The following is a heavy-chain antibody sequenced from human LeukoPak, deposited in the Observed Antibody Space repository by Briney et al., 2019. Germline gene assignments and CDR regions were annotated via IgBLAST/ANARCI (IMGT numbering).Heavy chain of an antibody. V-gene: IGHV1-2*02. J-gene: IGHJ4*02. D-gene: IGHD5-18*01. CDR2: INPNSGGT. CDR1: GYTFTGYY. Sequence: ASVKVSCKASGYTFTGYYIHWVRQAPGQGLEWMGWINPNSGGTKSAQKFQGRVTITRDTSASTTYMELSRLRSEDTALYYCARGVGYSYGSSDYWGQGTLVTVSS. CDR3: ARGVGYSYGSSDY.